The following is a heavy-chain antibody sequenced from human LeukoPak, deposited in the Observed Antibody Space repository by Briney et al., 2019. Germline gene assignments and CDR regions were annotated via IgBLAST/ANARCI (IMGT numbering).Heavy chain of an antibody. V-gene: IGHV3-11*01. Sequence: PGGSLRLSCAASGFTLSDYYMSWIRQAPGKGLEWASYISSSGSTIDYADSVKGRFTISRDNAKNSLYLQMSSLRAEDTAVYYCARRRDFFDYWGQGTLVTVSS. CDR1: GFTLSDYY. J-gene: IGHJ4*02. CDR3: ARRRDFFDY. CDR2: ISSSGSTI.